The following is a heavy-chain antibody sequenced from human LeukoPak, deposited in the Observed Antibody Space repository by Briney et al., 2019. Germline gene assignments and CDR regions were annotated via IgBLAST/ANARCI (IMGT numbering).Heavy chain of an antibody. CDR2: INGDGSST. Sequence: GGSLRLSCAASGFTFSSYWMHWVRQAPGKGLVWVSRINGDGSSTAYADSVKGRFSISRDSSKNILYLQMNSLRAEDTTIYYCAKDRCSNGIGCYYYYMDVWGKGTTVTISS. CDR1: GFTFSSYW. J-gene: IGHJ6*03. CDR3: AKDRCSNGIGCYYYYMDV. V-gene: IGHV3-74*01. D-gene: IGHD2-8*01.